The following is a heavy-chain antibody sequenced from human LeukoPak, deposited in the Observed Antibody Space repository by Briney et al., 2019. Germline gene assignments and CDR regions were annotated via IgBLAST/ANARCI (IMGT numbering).Heavy chain of an antibody. D-gene: IGHD2-2*02. V-gene: IGHV1-2*02. CDR3: ARERGYCSSTSCYTSDAFDI. Sequence: ASVKVSCKTSGYTFTGYYMHWVRQAPGQGLEWMGWINPNSSGTNFAQKFQGRVTMTRDTSISTAYMELSRLRSDDTAVYYCARERGYCSSTSCYTSDAFDIWGQGTMVTVSS. J-gene: IGHJ3*02. CDR1: GYTFTGYY. CDR2: INPNSSGT.